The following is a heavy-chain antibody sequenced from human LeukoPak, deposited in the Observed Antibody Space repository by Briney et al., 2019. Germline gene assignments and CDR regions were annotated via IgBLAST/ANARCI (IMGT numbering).Heavy chain of an antibody. D-gene: IGHD3-22*01. CDR1: GFNFRDYG. V-gene: IGHV3-30*18. CDR2: VSNDRRDK. Sequence: PGTSLRLSCAASGFNFRDYGMEWVRQAPGKGLEWVAIVSNDRRDKKYADIVAGRFTISRDNSKNTVYLQMNSLRPEDTALYYCAKDRPNYYESSGPLEGDALDIWGQGTVVTVSS. J-gene: IGHJ3*02. CDR3: AKDRPNYYESSGPLEGDALDI.